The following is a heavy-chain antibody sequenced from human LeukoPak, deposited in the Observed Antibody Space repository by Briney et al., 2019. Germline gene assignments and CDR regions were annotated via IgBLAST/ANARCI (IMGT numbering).Heavy chain of an antibody. D-gene: IGHD5-12*01. CDR1: GFTFSAYA. CDR3: ARDRAIVATIPYYFDY. J-gene: IGHJ4*02. V-gene: IGHV3-30-3*01. CDR2: ISYDGSNK. Sequence: GRSLRLSCAASGFTFSAYALHWVRQAPGKGLEWAAVISYDGSNKYYADSVKGRFTISRDNSKNTLYLQMDSLRAEDTAVYYCARDRAIVATIPYYFDYWGQGTLVTVSS.